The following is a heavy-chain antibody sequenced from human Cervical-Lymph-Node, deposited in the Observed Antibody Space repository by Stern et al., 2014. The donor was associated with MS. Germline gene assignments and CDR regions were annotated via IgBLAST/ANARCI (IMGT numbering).Heavy chain of an antibody. Sequence: VQLVESGAEVEKPGSSVKVSCKASGGTFSSYTVSWVRQAPGQGLEWMGGIIPISGTPKYAQNFQGRVTITADESTNTAYMELSSLRSEDTALYYCASLVEVASIRSYYWGRGTLVTVSS. V-gene: IGHV1-69*01. CDR3: ASLVEVASIRSYY. CDR1: GGTFSSYT. J-gene: IGHJ4*02. CDR2: IIPISGTP. D-gene: IGHD5-24*01.